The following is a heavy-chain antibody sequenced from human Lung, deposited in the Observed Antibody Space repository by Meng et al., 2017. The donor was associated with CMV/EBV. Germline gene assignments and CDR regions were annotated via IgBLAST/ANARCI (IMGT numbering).Heavy chain of an antibody. J-gene: IGHJ4*02. CDR1: FTFSRYA. CDR2: ISGSGGST. D-gene: IGHD3-22*01. CDR3: AKPGGWYYYDSSGDYYY. Sequence: FTFSRYAMSWVRQAPGKGLEWGSAISGSGGSTYYADSVKSRFTISRDNSKNTLYLQMNSLRAEDTAVYYCAKPGGWYYYDSSGDYYYWGQGTLVTVSS. V-gene: IGHV3-23*01.